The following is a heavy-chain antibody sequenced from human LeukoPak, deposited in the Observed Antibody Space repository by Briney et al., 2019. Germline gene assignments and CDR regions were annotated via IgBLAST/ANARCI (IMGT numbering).Heavy chain of an antibody. D-gene: IGHD5-18*01. J-gene: IGHJ4*02. CDR1: GFTFSSYS. V-gene: IGHV3-21*01. CDR2: ISSSSYYI. Sequence: GGSLRLSCAASGFTFSSYSMNWVRQAPGKGLEWVSSISSSSYYIYNADSVKGRFTISRDNAKNSLYLQMNSLRAEDTAVYYCARGYSYADYWGQGTLVTVSS. CDR3: ARGYSYADY.